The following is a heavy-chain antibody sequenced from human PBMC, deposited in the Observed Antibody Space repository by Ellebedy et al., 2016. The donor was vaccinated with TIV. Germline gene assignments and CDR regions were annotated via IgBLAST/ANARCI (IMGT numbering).Heavy chain of an antibody. Sequence: SETLSLTXAVYGGSFSGYYWSWIRQPPGKGLEWIGYIYYSGSTNYNPSLKSRVTISVDTSKNQFPLKLSSVTAADTAVYYCARGGTVAGTEWFDPWGQGTLVTVSS. CDR3: ARGGTVAGTEWFDP. D-gene: IGHD6-19*01. CDR2: IYYSGST. J-gene: IGHJ5*02. CDR1: GGSFSGYY. V-gene: IGHV4-59*01.